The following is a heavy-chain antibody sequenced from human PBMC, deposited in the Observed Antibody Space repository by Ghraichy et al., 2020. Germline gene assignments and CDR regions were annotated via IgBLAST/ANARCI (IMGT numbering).Heavy chain of an antibody. CDR3: AKEEGDYDILTGYGSSIYWYFEL. D-gene: IGHD3-9*01. V-gene: IGHV3-21*01. CDR1: GFTFSSYS. Sequence: GESLNISCAASGFTFSSYSMNWVRQAPGKGLEWVSSISSSSSYIYYADSVRGRFTISRDNAKNSLYLQMKSLRAEDTAVYSCAKEEGDYDILTGYGSSIYWYFELRDRGTLVTVSS. CDR2: ISSSSSYI. J-gene: IGHJ2*01.